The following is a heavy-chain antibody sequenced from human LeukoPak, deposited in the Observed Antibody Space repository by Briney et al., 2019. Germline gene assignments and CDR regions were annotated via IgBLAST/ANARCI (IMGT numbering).Heavy chain of an antibody. CDR3: VRGGSSSFPPGY. Sequence: GGSLRLSCAASGFTFTTYNMNWVRQAPGKGLEWVSSISSSSTYIYYADSVNGRFTIARDNAKDSLYLQMNSLRAEDTAVYYCVRGGSSSFPPGYWGQGTLVTVSS. CDR2: ISSSSTYI. J-gene: IGHJ4*02. V-gene: IGHV3-21*01. D-gene: IGHD6-6*01. CDR1: GFTFTTYN.